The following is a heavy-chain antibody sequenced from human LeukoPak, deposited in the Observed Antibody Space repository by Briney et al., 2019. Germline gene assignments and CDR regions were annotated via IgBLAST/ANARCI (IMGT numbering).Heavy chain of an antibody. CDR1: GYTFTGYY. J-gene: IGHJ4*02. CDR3: ARDYDSSGYRGY. CDR2: INPNSGGT. V-gene: IGHV1-2*02. Sequence: ASVKVSCKASGYTFTGYYMHWVRQAPGQGLEWMGWINPNSGGTNYAQKFQGRVTMTRDTSISTAYMELSRLRSDDTAVYYCARDYDSSGYRGYWGQGTLVTVSS. D-gene: IGHD3-22*01.